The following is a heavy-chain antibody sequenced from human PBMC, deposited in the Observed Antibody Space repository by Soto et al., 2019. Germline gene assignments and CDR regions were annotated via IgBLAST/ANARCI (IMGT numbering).Heavy chain of an antibody. V-gene: IGHV3-23*01. CDR2: ISGTGGNT. CDR1: GVTFSGYA. D-gene: IGHD3-16*01. Sequence: EVQLLESGGGLVQPGGSLRLSCTASGVTFSGYAMSWVRQALGKGLEWVAAISGTGGNTYYADSVKGRFTISRDNSESTLFLQMHGLRADDTAVYYCATRHDYGGNLDAFDIWGQGTKVAVYS. J-gene: IGHJ3*02. CDR3: ATRHDYGGNLDAFDI.